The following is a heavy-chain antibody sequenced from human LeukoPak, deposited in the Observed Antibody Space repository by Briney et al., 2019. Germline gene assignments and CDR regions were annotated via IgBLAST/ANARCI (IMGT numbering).Heavy chain of an antibody. V-gene: IGHV3-30*04. CDR1: GFTFSSYA. J-gene: IGHJ4*02. CDR2: ISYDGSNK. Sequence: PGGSLRLSCAASGFTFSSYAMHWVRQAPGKGLEWVAVISYDGSNKYYADSVKGRFTISRDNSKNTLYLQMNSLRAEDTAVYYCARGSSGWHLYYFDYWGQGTLVTVSS. D-gene: IGHD6-19*01. CDR3: ARGSSGWHLYYFDY.